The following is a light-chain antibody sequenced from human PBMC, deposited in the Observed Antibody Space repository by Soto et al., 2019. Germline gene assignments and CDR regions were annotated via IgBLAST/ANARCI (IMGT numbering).Light chain of an antibody. CDR1: QTISRW. CDR2: DAS. J-gene: IGKJ5*01. CDR3: HSGA. Sequence: DIQLTKTTSTLSASVGDEVTITCRASQTISRWLAWYQQKPGRAPKLLIYDASTLESGVPSRFSGSGSETEFTLTISRLQPDDFATYFCHSGAFGQGTRLEI. V-gene: IGKV1-5*01.